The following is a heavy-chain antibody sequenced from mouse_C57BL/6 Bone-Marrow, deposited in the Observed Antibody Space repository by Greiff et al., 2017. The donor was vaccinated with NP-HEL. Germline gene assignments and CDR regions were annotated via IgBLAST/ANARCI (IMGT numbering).Heavy chain of an antibody. CDR3: ARWRLRGYLDY. CDR2: INPNYGTT. V-gene: IGHV1-39*01. Sequence: VQLKQSGPELVKPGASVKISCTASGYSFTDYNMNWVKQSNGKSLEWIGVINPNYGTTSYNQKFKGKATLTVDQTSSTAYMQLNSLTYEDTAVCYCARWRLRGYLDYWGQGTTLTVSS. D-gene: IGHD2-4*01. J-gene: IGHJ2*01. CDR1: GYSFTDYN.